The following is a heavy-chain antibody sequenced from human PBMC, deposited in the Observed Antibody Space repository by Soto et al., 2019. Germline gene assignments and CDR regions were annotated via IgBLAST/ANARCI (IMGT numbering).Heavy chain of an antibody. CDR3: AKLPDMVRGVIIKADAFDI. V-gene: IGHV3-23*01. CDR1: GFTFSSYA. J-gene: IGHJ3*02. CDR2: ISGSGGST. D-gene: IGHD3-10*01. Sequence: PGGSLRLSCAASGFTFSSYAMSWVRQAPGKGLEWVSAISGSGGSTYYADSVKGRFTISRDNSKNTLYLQMNSLRAEDTAVYYCAKLPDMVRGVIIKADAFDIWGQGTMVTVSS.